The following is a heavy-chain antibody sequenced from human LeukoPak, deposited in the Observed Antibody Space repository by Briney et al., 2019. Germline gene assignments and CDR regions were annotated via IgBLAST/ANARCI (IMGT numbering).Heavy chain of an antibody. J-gene: IGHJ4*02. Sequence: PGGSLRLSCEASGFTFSTFAMIWVRQPPGKGLEWVSSIFPSGGEIHYADSVRGRFTISRDNAKKSLYLQMNSLRAEDTAVYYCARDREWRIIDYWGQGTLVTVSS. CDR3: ARDREWRIIDY. CDR1: GFTFSTFA. CDR2: IFPSGGEI. V-gene: IGHV3-21*01. D-gene: IGHD3-3*01.